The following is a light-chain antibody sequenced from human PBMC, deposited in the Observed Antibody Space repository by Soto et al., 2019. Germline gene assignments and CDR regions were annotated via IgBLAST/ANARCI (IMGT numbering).Light chain of an antibody. J-gene: IGKJ1*01. Sequence: DIQMTQSPSTLSASAGDRVTITCRASQSIGTRLAWYQQKPGKAPKLLVHDASSLESGVPSRFSGSGSGTEFTLTISSLQPDDFATYYCQHYKTYSGTFGLRTKLEIK. CDR1: QSIGTR. V-gene: IGKV1-5*01. CDR3: QHYKTYSGT. CDR2: DAS.